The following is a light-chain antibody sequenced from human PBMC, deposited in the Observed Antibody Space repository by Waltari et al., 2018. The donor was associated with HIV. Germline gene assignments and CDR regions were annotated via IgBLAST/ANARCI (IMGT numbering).Light chain of an antibody. V-gene: IGKV4-1*01. Sequence: DIVMTQSPDSLAVSLGERATINCKSSQSILYSPNSKNYLAWYQQKSGQPPKLLLYWATTRDSGVPDRFNGSGSGADFTLTISSLQAEDVAVYYCQQYDDWPRTFGQGTRVEIK. CDR1: QSILYSPNSKNY. J-gene: IGKJ1*01. CDR3: QQYDDWPRT. CDR2: WAT.